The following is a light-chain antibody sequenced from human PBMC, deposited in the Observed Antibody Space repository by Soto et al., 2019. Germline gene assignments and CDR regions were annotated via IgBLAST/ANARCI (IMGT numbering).Light chain of an antibody. J-gene: IGLJ3*02. Sequence: QSALTQPASVSGSAGQSITISCSGTMRDVGAYNLVSWYQQHPGTAPKLIIYEVRNRPSGMSARFSGSRSGNTASLTISGLQSEDEGDYYCSAYTARSTLVLGGGTKLTVL. CDR2: EVR. CDR1: MRDVGAYNL. CDR3: SAYTARSTLV. V-gene: IGLV2-14*01.